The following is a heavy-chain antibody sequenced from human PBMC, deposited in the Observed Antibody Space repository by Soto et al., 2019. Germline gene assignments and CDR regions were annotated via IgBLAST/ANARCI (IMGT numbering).Heavy chain of an antibody. CDR3: FKEGYMPSAWYDRFDC. D-gene: IGHD6-19*01. Sequence: GGSLRVSWSAAGVTFNNFARHWVRQTPGKGLEFVSAISSNGGNTYYADSVKSSFPISRLNSKGTFYLQMYSLSPEATALYFCFKEGYMPSAWYDRFDCCGQRTLVTVSS. J-gene: IGHJ4*01. CDR1: GVTFNNFA. CDR2: ISSNGGNT. V-gene: IGHV3-64D*06.